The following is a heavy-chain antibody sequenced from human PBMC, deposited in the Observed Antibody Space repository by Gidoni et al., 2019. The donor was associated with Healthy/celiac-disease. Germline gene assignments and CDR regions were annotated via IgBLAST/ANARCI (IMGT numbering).Heavy chain of an antibody. V-gene: IGHV1-69*01. CDR1: GGTFSSYA. J-gene: IGHJ4*02. CDR2: IIPIFGTA. Sequence: QVQLVQSGAEVKKPGSSVKVSCKASGGTFSSYAISWVRQPPVQGLEWMGGIIPIFGTANYAQKFQGRVTITADESTSTAYMELSSLRSEDTAVYYCARSTYYYGSGSYYPLYYFDYWGQGTLVTVSS. D-gene: IGHD3-10*01. CDR3: ARSTYYYGSGSYYPLYYFDY.